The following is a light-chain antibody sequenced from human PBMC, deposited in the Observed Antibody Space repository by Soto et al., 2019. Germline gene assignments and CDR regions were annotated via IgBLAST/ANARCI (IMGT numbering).Light chain of an antibody. CDR2: WAS. CDR3: HQYYNTPWT. Sequence: DIVMTQSPDSLAVSLGERATINCKSSRSVLYSSNNKNYLAWYQQKSGQSPKLLIYWASTRESGVPDRFSGSGSGTDFTLTISSLQAEDVAVYYCHQYYNTPWTFGQGTKVEIK. V-gene: IGKV4-1*01. J-gene: IGKJ1*01. CDR1: RSVLYSSNNKNY.